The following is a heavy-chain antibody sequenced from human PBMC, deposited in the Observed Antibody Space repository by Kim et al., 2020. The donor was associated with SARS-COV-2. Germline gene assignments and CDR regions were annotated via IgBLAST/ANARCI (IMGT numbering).Heavy chain of an antibody. CDR1: GHTFTGYY. Sequence: ASVKVSCKASGHTFTGYYMHWVRKAPGQGLEWMGWINPNSGGTNYAQKFQGRVTMTRDTSISTAYMELSRLRSDDTAVYYCARRVCSGGSCYPGGMDVWGQGTTVTVSS. J-gene: IGHJ6*02. CDR2: INPNSGGT. D-gene: IGHD2-15*01. CDR3: ARRVCSGGSCYPGGMDV. V-gene: IGHV1-2*02.